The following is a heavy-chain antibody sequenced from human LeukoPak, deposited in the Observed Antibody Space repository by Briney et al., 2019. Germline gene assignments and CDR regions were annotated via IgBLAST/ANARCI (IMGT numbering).Heavy chain of an antibody. D-gene: IGHD3-22*01. Sequence: SETLSLTCRVSGGSISGGTYYWSWIRQPAGKGLEWMGHIYISGRTNYNPALKSRVTMSVDTSKNQFSLELSSVTAADTAVYYCARSRRYYDRSGYSEYYFDYWGQGILVTVSS. J-gene: IGHJ4*02. V-gene: IGHV4-61*09. CDR2: IYISGRT. CDR3: ARSRRYYDRSGYSEYYFDY. CDR1: GGSISGGTYY.